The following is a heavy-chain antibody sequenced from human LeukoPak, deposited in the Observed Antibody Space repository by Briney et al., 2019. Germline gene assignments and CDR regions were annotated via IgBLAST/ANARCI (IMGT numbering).Heavy chain of an antibody. Sequence: GGSLRLSCAASGFTFSSYPMSWVRQAPGKGLEWVSAISGSGGSTYYADSVKGRFTISRDNSKNTLYLQMNSLRAEDTAVYYCAKDQSSGWYHYWGQGTLVTVSS. CDR1: GFTFSSYP. J-gene: IGHJ4*02. D-gene: IGHD6-19*01. V-gene: IGHV3-23*01. CDR3: AKDQSSGWYHY. CDR2: ISGSGGST.